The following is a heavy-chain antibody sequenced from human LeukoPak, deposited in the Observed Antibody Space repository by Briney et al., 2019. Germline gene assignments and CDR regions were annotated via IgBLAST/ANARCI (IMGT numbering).Heavy chain of an antibody. CDR1: GYTFSRYY. Sequence: ASVKVSCKASGYTFSRYYMHWVRQAPGQGLEWMGIINPSGGSTSYAQKFQGRVTMTRDTSTRIVYMELSSLRSEDTAVYYCARWGASGLALIYYYGMDVWGQGTTVIVSS. CDR2: INPSGGST. CDR3: ARWGASGLALIYYYGMDV. D-gene: IGHD3/OR15-3a*01. V-gene: IGHV1-46*01. J-gene: IGHJ6*02.